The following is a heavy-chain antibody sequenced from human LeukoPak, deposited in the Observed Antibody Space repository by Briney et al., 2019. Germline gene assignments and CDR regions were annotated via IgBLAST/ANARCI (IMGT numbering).Heavy chain of an antibody. Sequence: SETLSLTCTVSGGSISSYYWSWIRQPPGKGLEWIGYIYYTGSTNYNPSLKSRVTISLDTSKNQFSLKLTSVTAADAAVYYCARSQGSGSYRLDYDYWGQGTLVTVSS. CDR1: GGSISSYY. V-gene: IGHV4-59*08. D-gene: IGHD3-10*01. J-gene: IGHJ4*02. CDR2: IYYTGST. CDR3: ARSQGSGSYRLDYDY.